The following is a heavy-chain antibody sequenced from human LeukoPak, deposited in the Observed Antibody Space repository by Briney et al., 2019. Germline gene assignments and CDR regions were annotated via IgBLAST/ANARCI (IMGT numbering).Heavy chain of an antibody. CDR1: GGSISSYY. J-gene: IGHJ4*02. V-gene: IGHV4-59*01. CDR3: ARGIGDGYNHPFDY. CDR2: IYYSGST. Sequence: SETLSLTCTVSGGSISSYYWSWIRQPPGKGLEWIGYIYYSGSTNYNPYLKSRATISVDTSKNQFSLKLSSVTAADTAVYYCARGIGDGYNHPFDYWGQGTLVTVSS. D-gene: IGHD5-24*01.